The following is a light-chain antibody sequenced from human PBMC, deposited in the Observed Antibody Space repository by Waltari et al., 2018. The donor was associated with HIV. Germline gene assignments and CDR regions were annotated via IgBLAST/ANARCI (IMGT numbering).Light chain of an antibody. CDR1: SCNIGSYT. V-gene: IGLV1-44*01. Sequence: QSVLTQPPSASGTPGQRVTISCSGSSCNIGSYTVNWYQHLPGTAPKLLIYSNNQRPSGVPDRFSGSKSGTSASLAISGLQSEDEADYYCAAWDDSLNGWVFGGGTKLTVL. CDR2: SNN. J-gene: IGLJ3*02. CDR3: AAWDDSLNGWV.